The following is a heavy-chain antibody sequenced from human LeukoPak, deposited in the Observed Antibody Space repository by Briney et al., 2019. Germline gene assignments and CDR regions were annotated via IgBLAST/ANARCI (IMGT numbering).Heavy chain of an antibody. Sequence: SVKVSCKASGGTFSSYAISWVRQAPGQGLEWMGRIIPIFGITNYAQKFQGRVTITADKSTSTAYMELSSLRSEDTAVYYCARDVGGSWFDRWGQGTLVTVSS. D-gene: IGHD3-16*01. CDR2: IIPIFGIT. CDR1: GGTFSSYA. CDR3: ARDVGGSWFDR. J-gene: IGHJ5*02. V-gene: IGHV1-69*04.